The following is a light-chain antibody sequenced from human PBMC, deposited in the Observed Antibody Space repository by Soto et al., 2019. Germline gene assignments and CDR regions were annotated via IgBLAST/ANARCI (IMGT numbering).Light chain of an antibody. CDR1: SSDVGGYYY. CDR3: SSYAGTNTPYV. J-gene: IGLJ1*01. Sequence: QSVLTQPASASRSPGRSVTITCTGTSSDVGGYYYVSWYQQHPGKAPKLMIYEVSKRPSGVPDRFSGSKSGNTASLTVSGLQAEDEADYYCSSYAGTNTPYVFGTGTKVTVL. V-gene: IGLV2-8*02. CDR2: EVS.